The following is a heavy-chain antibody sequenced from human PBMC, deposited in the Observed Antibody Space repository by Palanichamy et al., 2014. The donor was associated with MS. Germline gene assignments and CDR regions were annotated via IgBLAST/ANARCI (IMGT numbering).Heavy chain of an antibody. CDR2: FYSGGST. D-gene: IGHD3-3*01. Sequence: EVQLVEVWRRLDPAWGVPSRLSCAASGFTVSSNYMSWVRQAPGKGLEWVSVFYSGGSTYYADSVKGRFTISRDNSENTLYLQMNNLRAEDTAVYYCARDLHDFWSGTIWYWGQGTLVTVSS. J-gene: IGHJ4*02. V-gene: IGHV3-53*01. CDR3: ARDLHDFWSGTIWY. CDR1: GFTVSSNY.